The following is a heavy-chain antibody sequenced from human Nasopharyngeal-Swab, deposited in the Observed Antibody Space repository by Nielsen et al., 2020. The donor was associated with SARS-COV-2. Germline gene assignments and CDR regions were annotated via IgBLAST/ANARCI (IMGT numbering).Heavy chain of an antibody. D-gene: IGHD2-8*01. J-gene: IGHJ4*02. CDR2: IIPILGIA. CDR3: ASLIGYCTNGVCSSG. Sequence: WVRQAPGQGLEWMGRIIPILGIANYAQKFQGRVTITAGKSTSTAYMELSSLRSEDTAVYYCASLIGYCTNGVCSSGWGQGALVTVSS. V-gene: IGHV1-69*02.